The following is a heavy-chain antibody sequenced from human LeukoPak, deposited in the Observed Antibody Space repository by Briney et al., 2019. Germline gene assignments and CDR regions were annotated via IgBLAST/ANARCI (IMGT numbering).Heavy chain of an antibody. CDR2: IIPIFGTA. CDR1: GGTFSSYA. Sequence: ASVKVSRKASGGTFSSYAIGWVRQAPGQGLEWMGGIIPIFGTANYAQKFQGRVTITADESTSTAYMELSSLRSEDTAVYYCARARGDSSSWNYYYMDVWGKGTTVTVSS. CDR3: ARARGDSSSWNYYYMDV. V-gene: IGHV1-69*13. D-gene: IGHD6-13*01. J-gene: IGHJ6*03.